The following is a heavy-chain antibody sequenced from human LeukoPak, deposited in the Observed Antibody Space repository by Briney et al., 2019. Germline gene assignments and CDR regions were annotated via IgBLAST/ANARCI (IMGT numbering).Heavy chain of an antibody. D-gene: IGHD6-6*01. CDR3: ARTSIAARRANAFDI. CDR1: GGSISSGGYS. V-gene: IGHV4-30-2*01. CDR2: IYHSGST. Sequence: PSQTLSLTCAVSGGSISSGGYSWSWIRQPPGKGLEWIGYIYHSGSTYYNPSLRSRVTISVDRSKNQFSLKLSSVTAADTAVYYCARTSIAARRANAFDIWGQGTMVTVSS. J-gene: IGHJ3*02.